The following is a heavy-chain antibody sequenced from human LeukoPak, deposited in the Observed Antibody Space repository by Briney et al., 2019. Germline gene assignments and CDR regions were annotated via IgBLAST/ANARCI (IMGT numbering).Heavy chain of an antibody. J-gene: IGHJ4*02. CDR2: ISSSGNAI. Sequence: PGGSLRLSCTASGFTFSDYYMSWIRQAPGKGLEWVSYISSSGNAIYYADSVKGRFTISRDNAKNSVYLQMNSLRAEDTAVYYCTRDSGYYYTFDYWGQGTLVTVSS. CDR3: TRDSGYYYTFDY. V-gene: IGHV3-11*01. D-gene: IGHD3-22*01. CDR1: GFTFSDYY.